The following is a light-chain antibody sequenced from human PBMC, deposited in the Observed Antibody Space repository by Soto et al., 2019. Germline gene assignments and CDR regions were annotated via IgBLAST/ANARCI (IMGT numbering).Light chain of an antibody. V-gene: IGLV2-8*01. CDR1: SSDVGDYNY. Sequence: QSALTQPPSASGSPGQSVTISCTGTSSDVGDYNYVSWYQQHPGKAPKLMIYEVNKRPSGVPDRFSGSKSGNTASLTVSGLQAEDASDYYCSSYAGSNNWVFGGGTKLTVL. J-gene: IGLJ3*02. CDR3: SSYAGSNNWV. CDR2: EVN.